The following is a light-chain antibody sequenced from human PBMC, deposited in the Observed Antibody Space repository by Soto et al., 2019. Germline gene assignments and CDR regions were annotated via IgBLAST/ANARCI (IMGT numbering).Light chain of an antibody. CDR3: TSFARGSTLV. V-gene: IGLV2-23*01. Sequence: QSALTQPAAVSGSPGQSITISCTGTSSDVGTYNLVSWYQQYPGKAPKLMTYATSKRPSGVSNRFSGSKSGDTASLTISGLQAEDEADYYCTSFARGSTLVFGGGTKVTVL. CDR1: SSDVGTYNL. J-gene: IGLJ3*02. CDR2: ATS.